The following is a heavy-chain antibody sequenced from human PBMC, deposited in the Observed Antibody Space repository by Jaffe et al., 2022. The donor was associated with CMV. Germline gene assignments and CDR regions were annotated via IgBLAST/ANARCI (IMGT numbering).Heavy chain of an antibody. CDR3: ARHSASSSWYLNWFDP. J-gene: IGHJ5*02. CDR1: GGSISSSSYY. V-gene: IGHV4-39*01. D-gene: IGHD6-13*01. CDR2: IYYSGST. Sequence: QLQLQESGPGLVKPSETLSLTCTVSGGSISSSSYYWGWIRQPPGKGLEWIGSIYYSGSTYYNPSLKSRVTISVDTSKNQFSLKLSSVTAADTAVYYCARHSASSSWYLNWFDPWGQGTLVTVSS.